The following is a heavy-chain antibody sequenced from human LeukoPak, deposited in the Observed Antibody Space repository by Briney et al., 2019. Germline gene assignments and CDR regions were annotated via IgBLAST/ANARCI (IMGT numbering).Heavy chain of an antibody. Sequence: GGSLRLSCAASGFTFSSYWMSWVRQAPGKGLEWVANIKQGGGEKYYVDSVRGRFTLSRDKAKNSLYLQMNSLRAEDTAVYYCARDTAAGTNFVYWGQGTLVTVSS. CDR3: ARDTAAGTNFVY. V-gene: IGHV3-7*01. CDR1: GFTFSSYW. CDR2: IKQGGGEK. J-gene: IGHJ4*02. D-gene: IGHD6-13*01.